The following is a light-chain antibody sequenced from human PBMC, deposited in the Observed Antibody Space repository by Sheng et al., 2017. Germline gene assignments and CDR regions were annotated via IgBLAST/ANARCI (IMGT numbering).Light chain of an antibody. CDR3: QQTNSFPIT. CDR2: AAS. CDR1: QAISSY. Sequence: DLQLTQSPSFLSASVGDRVTITCRASQAISSYLAWYQQKPGKTPNLLVYAASTLQSGVPSRFSDSGSGTDFTLTISSLQPEDFATYYCQQTNSFPITFGQGTRLEIK. V-gene: IGKV1-9*01. J-gene: IGKJ5*01.